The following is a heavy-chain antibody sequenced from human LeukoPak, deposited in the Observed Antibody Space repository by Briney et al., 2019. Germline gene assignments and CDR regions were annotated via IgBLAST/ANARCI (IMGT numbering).Heavy chain of an antibody. CDR2: FDPEDGET. Sequence: ASVKVSCKVSGYTLTELSMHWVRQAPGKGLEWMGGFDPEDGETVYAQKFQGRVTMTEDTSTDTAYMELSSLRSEDTAVYYCATAPDGGGYQFDYWGQGTLVTVSS. J-gene: IGHJ4*02. D-gene: IGHD5-24*01. V-gene: IGHV1-24*01. CDR3: ATAPDGGGYQFDY. CDR1: GYTLTELS.